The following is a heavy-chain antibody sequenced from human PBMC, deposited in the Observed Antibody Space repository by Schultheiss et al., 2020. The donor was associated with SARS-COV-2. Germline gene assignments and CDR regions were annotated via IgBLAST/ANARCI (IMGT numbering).Heavy chain of an antibody. CDR3: AKVAYNWKGTIDY. Sequence: GGSLRLSCAASGFTFSSYGMHWVRQAPGKGLEWVAVISYDGSNKYYADSVKGRFTISRDNSKNTLYLQMNSLRAEDTAVYYCAKVAYNWKGTIDYWGQGTLVTVSS. CDR1: GFTFSSYG. J-gene: IGHJ4*02. CDR2: ISYDGSNK. D-gene: IGHD1-20*01. V-gene: IGHV3-30*18.